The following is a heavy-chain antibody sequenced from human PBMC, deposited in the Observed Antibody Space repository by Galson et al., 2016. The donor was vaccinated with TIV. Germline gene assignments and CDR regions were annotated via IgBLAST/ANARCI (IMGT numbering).Heavy chain of an antibody. V-gene: IGHV1-18*01. Sequence: SVKVSCKASGYIFNNFGASWVRQAPGQGLEWMAWISVYNGNTNYAQSLQGRVTLTTDTSTSTAYMELRSLRSDDTAVYYCARDTPSLLAAATMDYWGQGTLVTVSS. CDR3: ARDTPSLLAAATMDY. CDR2: ISVYNGNT. CDR1: GYIFNNFG. J-gene: IGHJ4*02. D-gene: IGHD6-25*01.